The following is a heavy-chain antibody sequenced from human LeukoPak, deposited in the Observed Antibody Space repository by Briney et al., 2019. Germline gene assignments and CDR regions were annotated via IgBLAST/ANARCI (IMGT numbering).Heavy chain of an antibody. Sequence: GGSLRLSCAASGFTVSNNYMSWVRQAPGKGLEWVSVIYSGGSTYYTDSVKGRFTISRDTPKNTLYLQMNSLRAEDTAVYYCAAQGVFSHGGCWGQGTLVTVSS. J-gene: IGHJ4*02. V-gene: IGHV3-53*01. CDR1: GFTVSNNY. CDR2: IYSGGST. D-gene: IGHD3-16*01. CDR3: AAQGVFSHGGC.